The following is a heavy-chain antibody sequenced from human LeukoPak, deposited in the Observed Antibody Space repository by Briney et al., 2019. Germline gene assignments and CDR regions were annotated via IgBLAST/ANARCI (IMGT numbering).Heavy chain of an antibody. D-gene: IGHD6-13*01. Sequence: PGGSLRLSCAASGFSVSDNYMNWVRQAPGKGLEWVSVIYDDGTTYYADSVRGRFTISRDNSKNTLYVQMNSLRAEDTAVYYCAKTSKYSTTWYDYWGQGTLVTVSS. CDR2: IYDDGTT. CDR1: GFSVSDNY. CDR3: AKTSKYSTTWYDY. V-gene: IGHV3-66*01. J-gene: IGHJ4*02.